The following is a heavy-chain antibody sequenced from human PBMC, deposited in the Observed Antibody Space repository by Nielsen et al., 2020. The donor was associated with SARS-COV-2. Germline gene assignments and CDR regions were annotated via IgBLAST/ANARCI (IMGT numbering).Heavy chain of an antibody. CDR3: ARHSYQYYYDSSGYYYFDS. D-gene: IGHD3-22*01. Sequence: VRQMPGKGLEWMGRIDLSDSYTSYSPSFQGHVTISADKSTTTANLQWSGLKASDTAMYYCARHSYQYYYDSSGYYYFDSWGQGTQVTVSS. CDR2: IDLSDSYT. V-gene: IGHV5-10-1*01. J-gene: IGHJ4*02.